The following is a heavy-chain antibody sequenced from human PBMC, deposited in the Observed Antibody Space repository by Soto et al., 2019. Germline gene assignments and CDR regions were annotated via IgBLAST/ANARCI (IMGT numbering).Heavy chain of an antibody. V-gene: IGHV3-53*01. CDR1: GFTVSSNY. J-gene: IGHJ4*02. CDR2: IYSGGST. Sequence: PGGSLRLSCAASGFTVSSNYMSWVRQAPGKGLEWVSVIYSGGSTYYADSVKGRFTISRDNSKNTLYLQMNSLRAEDTAVYYCARDRSSRLDYWGQGTLGTVSS. CDR3: ARDRSSRLDY. D-gene: IGHD6-13*01.